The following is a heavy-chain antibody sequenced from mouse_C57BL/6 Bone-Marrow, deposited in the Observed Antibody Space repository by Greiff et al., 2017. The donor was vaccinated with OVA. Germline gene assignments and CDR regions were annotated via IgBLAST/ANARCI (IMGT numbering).Heavy chain of an antibody. CDR2: INPYNGGT. CDR1: GYTFTDYY. J-gene: IGHJ2*01. Sequence: EVQLQQSGPVLVKPGASVKMSCKASGYTFTDYYMNWVKQSHGKSLEWIGVINPYNGGTSYNQKFKGKATLTVDKSSSTAYMELNSLTSEDSAVYYCARNPFYYDYDEGDYFDYWGQGTTLTVSS. CDR3: ARNPFYYDYDEGDYFDY. V-gene: IGHV1-19*01. D-gene: IGHD2-4*01.